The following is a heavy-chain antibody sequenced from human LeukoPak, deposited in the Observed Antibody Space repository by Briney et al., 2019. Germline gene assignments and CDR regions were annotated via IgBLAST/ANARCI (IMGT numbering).Heavy chain of an antibody. Sequence: VAVIWYDGSNKYYADSVKGRFTISRDNSKNTLYLQMNSLRAEDTAVYYCARDGDHGAFDIWGQGTMVTVSS. CDR3: ARDGDHGAFDI. J-gene: IGHJ3*02. D-gene: IGHD7-27*01. CDR2: IWYDGSNK. V-gene: IGHV3-33*01.